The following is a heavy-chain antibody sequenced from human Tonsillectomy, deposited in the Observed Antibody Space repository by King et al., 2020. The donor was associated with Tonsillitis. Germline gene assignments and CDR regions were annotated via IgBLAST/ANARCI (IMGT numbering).Heavy chain of an antibody. V-gene: IGHV2-5*02. D-gene: IGHD2-15*01. J-gene: IGHJ4*02. CDR3: AHERLLDAEGGFDY. Sequence: ITLKESGPTLVKPKQTLTLTCTFSGFSLNTTAVGVGWICQPPGKALEWLALIYWDDDKRYSPSLKSRLTITKDTSKSQVVLTMTNMDPVDTATYYCAHERLLDAEGGFDYWGQGTLVTVSS. CDR2: IYWDDDK. CDR1: GFSLNTTAVG.